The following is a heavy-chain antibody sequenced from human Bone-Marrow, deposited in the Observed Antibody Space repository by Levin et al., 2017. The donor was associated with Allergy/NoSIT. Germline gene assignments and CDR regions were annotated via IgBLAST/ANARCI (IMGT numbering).Heavy chain of an antibody. V-gene: IGHV3-15*01. CDR2: IYTKTNGGTI. D-gene: IGHD3-16*01. CDR1: GFAFNNAW. Sequence: PGGSLRLSCIASGFAFNNAWMNWVRQAPGKGLEWLGRIYTKTNGGTIDYAAAVKGRFTISRDDSQSTLFLNMNNLKAEDTAVYYCTTDWISYYAHVWGTHPPLTEYWGQGTLVTVSS. CDR3: TTDWISYYAHVWGTHPPLTEY. J-gene: IGHJ4*02.